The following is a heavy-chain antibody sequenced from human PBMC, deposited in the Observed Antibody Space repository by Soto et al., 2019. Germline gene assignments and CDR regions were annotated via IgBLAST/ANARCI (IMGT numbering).Heavy chain of an antibody. V-gene: IGHV4-34*01. CDR1: GGSFSGYY. J-gene: IGHJ4*02. Sequence: SETLSLTCAVYGGSFSGYYWSWIRQPPGKGLEWIGEINHSGSTNYNPSLKSRVTISVDTSKNQFSLKLSSVTAADTAVYYCARGGMVVPAAIGYYFDYWGQGTLVT. CDR2: INHSGST. CDR3: ARGGMVVPAAIGYYFDY. D-gene: IGHD2-2*02.